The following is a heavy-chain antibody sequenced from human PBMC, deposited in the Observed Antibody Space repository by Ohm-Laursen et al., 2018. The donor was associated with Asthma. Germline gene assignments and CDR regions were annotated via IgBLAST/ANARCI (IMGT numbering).Heavy chain of an antibody. D-gene: IGHD3-9*01. CDR1: GGSISSGGYY. J-gene: IGHJ4*02. Sequence: TLSLTCTVSGGSISSGGYYWSWIRQHPGKGLEWIGYIYYSGSTYYNPSLKSRVSISVDTSKNQFSLKLSSVTAADTAVYYCARGHDILTGFLPCYFDYWGQGTLVTVSS. V-gene: IGHV4-31*03. CDR2: IYYSGST. CDR3: ARGHDILTGFLPCYFDY.